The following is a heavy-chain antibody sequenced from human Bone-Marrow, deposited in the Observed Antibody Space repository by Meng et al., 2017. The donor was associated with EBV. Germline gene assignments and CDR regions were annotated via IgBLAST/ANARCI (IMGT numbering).Heavy chain of an antibody. CDR3: ASESGRGFTPDY. Sequence: VQVVQSGAEVKKPGSSWKASCKTSGGTFRSDAISWVRQAPGQGLEWMGGLIPLSDAPHYAQKFQGRVTITADESTSTHYLDLSGLRAEDTAVYYCASESGRGFTPDYWGQGTLVTVSS. J-gene: IGHJ4*02. V-gene: IGHV1-69*01. CDR1: GGTFRSDA. CDR2: LIPLSDAP. D-gene: IGHD3-10*01.